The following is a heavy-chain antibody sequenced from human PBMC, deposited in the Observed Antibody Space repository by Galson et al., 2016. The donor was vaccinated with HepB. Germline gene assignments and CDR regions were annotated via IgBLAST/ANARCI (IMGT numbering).Heavy chain of an antibody. J-gene: IGHJ6*04. CDR2: ISRSGDST. D-gene: IGHD1-26*01. Sequence: SLRLSCAASGFTFSTYAMHWVRQAPGKGLEVVSSISRSGDSTDYADSVKGRFTISRDNSKNTLSLQMNSLTADDTAIYYCVQGSTAPVVWGKGTTVTVSS. CDR1: GFTFSTYA. V-gene: IGHV3-23*01. CDR3: VQGSTAPVV.